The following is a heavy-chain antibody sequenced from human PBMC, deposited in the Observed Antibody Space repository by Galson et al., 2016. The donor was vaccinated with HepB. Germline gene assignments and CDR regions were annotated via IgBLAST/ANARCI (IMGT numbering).Heavy chain of an antibody. Sequence: SLRLSCAASGFTFDDYAMHWVRQAPGKGLEWVSGTSWNSGSIGYADSVKGRFTISRDSDKNSLHLQMNILRAEDTALYYCARGRGSNWRDAFDIWGQGTMATVSS. CDR2: TSWNSGSI. CDR3: ARGRGSNWRDAFDI. J-gene: IGHJ3*02. D-gene: IGHD6-13*01. CDR1: GFTFDDYA. V-gene: IGHV3-9*01.